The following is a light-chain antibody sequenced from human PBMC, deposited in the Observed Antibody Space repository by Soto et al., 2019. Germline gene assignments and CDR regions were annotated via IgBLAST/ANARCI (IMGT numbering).Light chain of an antibody. CDR3: HQYNSWPPGT. CDR1: QSVSSN. CDR2: GAS. J-gene: IGKJ2*01. Sequence: EIVMTQSPATLSVAPGERATVFCRASQSVSSNLAWYQQKPGQAPRLLIYGASSRATGIPDRFSGSGSGTDFTLTISRLEPEDFALYYCHQYNSWPPGTFGQGTKV. V-gene: IGKV3D-15*01.